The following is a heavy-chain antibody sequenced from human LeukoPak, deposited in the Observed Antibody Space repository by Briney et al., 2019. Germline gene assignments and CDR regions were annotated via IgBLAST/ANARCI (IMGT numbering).Heavy chain of an antibody. CDR2: IKSKTDGGTT. CDR1: GFTFSNAW. CDR3: TTDRGFLEWLLKPS. Sequence: GGCLRLSCAASGFTFSNAWMSWVRQAPGKGLEWVGRIKSKTDGGTTDYAAPVKGRFTISRDDSKNTLYLQMNSLKTEDTAVYYCTTDRGFLEWLLKPSWGQGTLVTVSS. V-gene: IGHV3-15*01. D-gene: IGHD3-3*01. J-gene: IGHJ4*02.